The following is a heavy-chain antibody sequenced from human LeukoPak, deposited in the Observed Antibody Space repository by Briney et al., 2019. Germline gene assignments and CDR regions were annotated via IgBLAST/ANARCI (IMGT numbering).Heavy chain of an antibody. D-gene: IGHD1-26*01. Sequence: GASVNVSCKASGYTFTGYYMHWVRQAPGQGLEWMGWINPNSGGTNYAQKFQGRVTMTRDTSISTAYMELSSLRSEDTAVYYCAIVVGATGAFDIWGQGTMVTVSS. V-gene: IGHV1-2*02. J-gene: IGHJ3*02. CDR2: INPNSGGT. CDR3: AIVVGATGAFDI. CDR1: GYTFTGYY.